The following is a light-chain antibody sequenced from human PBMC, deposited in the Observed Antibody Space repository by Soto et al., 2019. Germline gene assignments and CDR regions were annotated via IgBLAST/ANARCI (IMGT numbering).Light chain of an antibody. CDR3: KQSRSFPLT. Sequence: DIQMPQSPSSLSASVGDRVAITCRASQDLDRWLAWYQQKPGEAPKVLIYAASNLRSGVPSRFSGSGSGADFSLTISSLQPEDVATYYCKQSRSFPLTFGGGTKVDI. CDR2: AAS. J-gene: IGKJ4*01. CDR1: QDLDRW. V-gene: IGKV1-12*01.